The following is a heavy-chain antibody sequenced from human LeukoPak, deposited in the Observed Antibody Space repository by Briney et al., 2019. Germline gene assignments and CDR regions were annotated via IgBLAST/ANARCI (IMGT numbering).Heavy chain of an antibody. CDR1: GYTFTSYG. CDR2: ISAYNGNT. V-gene: IGHV1-18*01. CDR3: ARIRFAKPPFYYYYYTDV. D-gene: IGHD3-3*01. Sequence: ASVKVSCKASGYTFTSYGISWVRQAPGQGLEWVGWISAYNGNTNYAQKLQGRVTMTTDTSTSTAYMELRSLRSDDTAVYYCARIRFAKPPFYYYYYTDVWGKGTTVTVSS. J-gene: IGHJ6*03.